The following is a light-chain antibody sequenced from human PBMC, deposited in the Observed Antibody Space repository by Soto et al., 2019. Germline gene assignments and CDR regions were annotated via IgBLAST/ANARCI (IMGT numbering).Light chain of an antibody. CDR1: QSVSSSY. V-gene: IGKV3-20*01. CDR3: QQYHTSPLT. J-gene: IGKJ1*01. CDR2: GAS. Sequence: EIVLTQSPGTLSFSPGERATFSCRASQSVSSSYIAWYQQKRGQAPRRLIYGASIRATGIPDRFSGSGSGTDFTLTISRLEPEDFALYYCQQYHTSPLTFGQGTKVDI.